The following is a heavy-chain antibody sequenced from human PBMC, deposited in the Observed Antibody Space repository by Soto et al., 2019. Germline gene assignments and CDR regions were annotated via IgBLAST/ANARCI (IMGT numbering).Heavy chain of an antibody. J-gene: IGHJ5*01. D-gene: IGHD1-7*01. CDR2: IYYGGST. Sequence: PXESLSLPCTVSCGSVNSGPYYWSWIRQPPGRGLEWIGYIYYGGSTNYNPSLKSRVTISLDTSKNHFSLKLSSVTAADTAVYYCARDQEELVAPGWFDSWGQGTLVTVSS. CDR3: ARDQEELVAPGWFDS. CDR1: CGSVNSGPYY. V-gene: IGHV4-61*03.